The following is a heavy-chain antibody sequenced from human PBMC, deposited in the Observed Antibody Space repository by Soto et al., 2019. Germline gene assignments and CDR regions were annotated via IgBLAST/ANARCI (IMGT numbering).Heavy chain of an antibody. CDR2: IIPIFGTA. CDR3: ARDKDIVVVPRGYNWYDP. Sequence: SVKVSCKASGGTFSSYAISWVRQAPGQGLEWMGGIIPIFGTANYAQKFQGRVTITADKSTSTAYMELSSLRSEDTAVYYCARDKDIVVVPRGYNWYDPWGQGTMVTVSS. V-gene: IGHV1-69*06. J-gene: IGHJ5*02. CDR1: GGTFSSYA. D-gene: IGHD2-2*01.